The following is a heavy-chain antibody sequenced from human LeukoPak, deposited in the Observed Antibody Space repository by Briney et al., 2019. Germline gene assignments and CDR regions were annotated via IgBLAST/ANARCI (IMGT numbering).Heavy chain of an antibody. CDR1: GFTFSSYG. J-gene: IGHJ4*02. CDR3: AREYSSGWYDGGYFDY. Sequence: GGSLRLSCAASGFTFSSYGMHWVRQAPGKGLEWVAFIRYDGSNKYYADSVKGRFTISRDNSKNTLYLQMNSLRAEDTAVYYCAREYSSGWYDGGYFDYWGQGTLVTVSS. CDR2: IRYDGSNK. V-gene: IGHV3-30*02. D-gene: IGHD6-19*01.